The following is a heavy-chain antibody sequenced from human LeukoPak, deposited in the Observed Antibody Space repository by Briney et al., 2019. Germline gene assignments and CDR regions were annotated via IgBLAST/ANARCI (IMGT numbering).Heavy chain of an antibody. D-gene: IGHD6-19*01. V-gene: IGHV3-9*01. J-gene: IGHJ6*03. CDR2: ISWNSGSI. Sequence: GGSLRLSCAASGFTFDDYAMHWVRQAPGKGLEWVSSISWNSGSIGYADSVKGRFTISRDNAKNSLYLQMNSLRAEDTALYYCAKEKNSPPWYSSGWYHYYYYMDVWGKGTTVTVSS. CDR3: AKEKNSPPWYSSGWYHYYYYMDV. CDR1: GFTFDDYA.